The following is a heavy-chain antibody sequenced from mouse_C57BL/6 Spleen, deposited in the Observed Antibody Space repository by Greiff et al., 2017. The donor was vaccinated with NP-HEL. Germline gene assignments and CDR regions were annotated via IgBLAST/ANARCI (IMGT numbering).Heavy chain of an antibody. V-gene: IGHV1-76*01. D-gene: IGHD2-3*01. CDR2: IYPGSGNT. CDR3: ARDDGYPEWFAY. Sequence: QVQLQQSGAELVRPGASVKLSCKASGYTFTDYYINWVKQRPGQGLEWIARIYPGSGNTYYNEKFKGKATLTAEKSSSTAYMQLSSLTSEDSAVYFCARDDGYPEWFAYWGQGTLVTVSA. J-gene: IGHJ3*01. CDR1: GYTFTDYY.